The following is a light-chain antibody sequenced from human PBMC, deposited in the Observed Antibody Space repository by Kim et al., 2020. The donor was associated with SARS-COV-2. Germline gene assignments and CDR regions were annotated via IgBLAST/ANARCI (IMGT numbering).Light chain of an antibody. Sequence: QSALTQPRSVSGSPGQSVTISCTGTSVKNNYVSWHQQHPGKAPKLMTSDVNKRPTGVPDRFSGSKSGNTASLTVSGLQAEDEADYYCCSHPATFGGGTQLSVL. CDR2: DVN. CDR1: SVKNNY. V-gene: IGLV2-11*01. CDR3: CSHPAT. J-gene: IGLJ2*01.